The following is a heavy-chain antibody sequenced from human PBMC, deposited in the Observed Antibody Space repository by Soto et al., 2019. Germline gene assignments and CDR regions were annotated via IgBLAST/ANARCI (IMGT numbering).Heavy chain of an antibody. J-gene: IGHJ4*02. CDR2: ISSSGSII. Sequence: QVQLVVSGGGLVKPGGSLRISCAASGFTFSDYYISWIRQAPGKGLEWVSYISSSGSIIYYADSVKCRFTISRDNAKNSLDLQLNSLTAEDTAVYYCALAGYDSNYYAVTPLSAGHFWGQGTLVTVSS. V-gene: IGHV3-11*01. CDR1: GFTFSDYY. CDR3: ALAGYDSNYYAVTPLSAGHF. D-gene: IGHD4-4*01.